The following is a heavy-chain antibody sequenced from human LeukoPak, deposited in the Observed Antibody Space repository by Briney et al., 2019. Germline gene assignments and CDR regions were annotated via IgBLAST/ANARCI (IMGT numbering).Heavy chain of an antibody. Sequence: ASVKVSCKTSGYIFTGYYIHWVRQAPGQGLEWMGWINPNTGDTNYTQKFQGWVTMTRNTSISTAYMELSRLRSDDTAVYYCARGGYSYGPDFDYWGQGTLVTVSS. CDR3: ARGGYSYGPDFDY. V-gene: IGHV1-2*04. CDR2: INPNTGDT. CDR1: GYIFTGYY. J-gene: IGHJ4*02. D-gene: IGHD5-18*01.